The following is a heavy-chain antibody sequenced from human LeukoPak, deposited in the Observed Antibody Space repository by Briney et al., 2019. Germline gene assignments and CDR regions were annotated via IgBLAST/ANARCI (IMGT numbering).Heavy chain of an antibody. J-gene: IGHJ4*02. V-gene: IGHV4-31*03. CDR1: GGSISSGGYY. Sequence: SETLSLTCTVSGGSISSGGYYWSWIRQHPGEGLEWIGYIYYSGSTYYNPPLKSRVTISVDTSKNQFSLKLSSVTAADTAVYYCARADLNYDILTGPLYYFDYWGQGTLVTVSS. CDR3: ARADLNYDILTGPLYYFDY. CDR2: IYYSGST. D-gene: IGHD3-9*01.